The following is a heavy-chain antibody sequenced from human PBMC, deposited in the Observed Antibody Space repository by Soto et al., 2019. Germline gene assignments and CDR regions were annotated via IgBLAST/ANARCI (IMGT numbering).Heavy chain of an antibody. CDR2: ISNSGGNI. CDR1: GFTFSSYA. Sequence: EVQLLESGGGLVQPGGSLRLSCAASGFTFSSYAMSWVRQAPGKGLEWVSAISNSGGNIYYADSVQGRFTISRDNSLNTLFLQMHSLRIEDTAVYYCAHPRGFGVFDAYDIWGQGTMVTVSS. CDR3: AHPRGFGVFDAYDI. J-gene: IGHJ3*02. D-gene: IGHD2-15*01. V-gene: IGHV3-23*01.